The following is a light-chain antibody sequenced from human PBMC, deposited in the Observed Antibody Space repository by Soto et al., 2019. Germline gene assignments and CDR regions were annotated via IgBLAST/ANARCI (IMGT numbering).Light chain of an antibody. CDR2: DTS. CDR3: QQYRNWPRT. J-gene: IGKJ1*01. V-gene: IGKV3-11*01. Sequence: EIVLTQSPATLSSSPGERATLSCRASQTVSNKLAWYQHKPGQAPRLLIYDTSNRATGIPARFSGSGSGTDFTLTISRLEPEDFAVYYCQQYRNWPRTFGQGTKVDIK. CDR1: QTVSNK.